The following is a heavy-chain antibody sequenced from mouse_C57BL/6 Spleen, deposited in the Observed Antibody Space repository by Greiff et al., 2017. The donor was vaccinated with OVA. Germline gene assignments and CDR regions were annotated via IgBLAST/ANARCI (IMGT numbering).Heavy chain of an antibody. Sequence: QVQLQQPGAELVNPGSSLKLSCKASGYTFTSYWMQWVKQRPGQGLEWIGEIDPSDSYTNYNQKFKGKATLTVDTSSSTAYMQLSSLTSEDSAVYYCARTGTEAMDYWGQGTSVTVSS. CDR1: GYTFTSYW. D-gene: IGHD4-1*01. CDR3: ARTGTEAMDY. V-gene: IGHV1-50*01. CDR2: IDPSDSYT. J-gene: IGHJ4*01.